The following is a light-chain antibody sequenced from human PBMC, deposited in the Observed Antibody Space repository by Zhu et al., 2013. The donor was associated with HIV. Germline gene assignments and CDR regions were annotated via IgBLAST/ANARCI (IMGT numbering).Light chain of an antibody. CDR3: MQGTHWPRT. CDR2: KVS. J-gene: IGKJ1*01. V-gene: IGKV2-30*01. CDR1: QSLVYSDGNTY. Sequence: DVVMTQSPLSLSVTLGQPAPISCRSSQSLVYSDGNTYLNWFQQRPGQSPRRLIYKVSSRDSGVPGRFSGSGSGTDFTLKISRVEAEDVGLYYCMQGTHWPRTFGQGTKVEIK.